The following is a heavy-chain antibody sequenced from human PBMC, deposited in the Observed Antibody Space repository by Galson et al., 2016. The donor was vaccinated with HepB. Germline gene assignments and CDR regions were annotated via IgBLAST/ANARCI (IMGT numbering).Heavy chain of an antibody. J-gene: IGHJ3*01. D-gene: IGHD2-8*02. CDR1: GDSISRGGSF. Sequence: TLSLTCSVSGDSISRGGSFWTWIRQHPQKGLEWIGYISYIGRTTYNPSLQSRVPMSLDTSQNRFSLSLSYVTAADAAIYFCASPDPSTGRDDAFDLWGQGTMVTVSS. CDR2: ISYIGRT. V-gene: IGHV4-31*03. CDR3: ASPDPSTGRDDAFDL.